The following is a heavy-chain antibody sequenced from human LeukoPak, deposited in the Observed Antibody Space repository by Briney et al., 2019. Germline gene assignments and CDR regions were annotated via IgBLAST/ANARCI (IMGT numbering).Heavy chain of an antibody. D-gene: IGHD1-26*01. Sequence: GGSLRLSCAASGFTFSSYAMSWVCQAPGKGLEWVSAISGSGGSTYFADSVKGRFTISRDNSKNTLYLQMNSLRAEDTAVYYCAKDLEGNYYENYDAFDIWGQGTMVTVSS. J-gene: IGHJ3*02. V-gene: IGHV3-23*01. CDR2: ISGSGGST. CDR3: AKDLEGNYYENYDAFDI. CDR1: GFTFSSYA.